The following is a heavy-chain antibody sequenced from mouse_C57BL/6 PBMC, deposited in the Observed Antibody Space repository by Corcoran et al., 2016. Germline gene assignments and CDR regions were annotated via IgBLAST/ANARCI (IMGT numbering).Heavy chain of an antibody. CDR3: ARNWAYFDY. CDR1: GYTFTDYY. V-gene: IGHV1-26*01. D-gene: IGHD4-1*01. CDR2: INPNNGGT. Sequence: EVQLQQSGPALVKPGASVKISCKASGYTFTDYYMNWVKQSHGKSLEWIGDINPNNGGTSYNQKFKGKATLTVDKSSSTAYMELRSLTSEDSAVYYCARNWAYFDYWGQGTTLTVSS. J-gene: IGHJ2*01.